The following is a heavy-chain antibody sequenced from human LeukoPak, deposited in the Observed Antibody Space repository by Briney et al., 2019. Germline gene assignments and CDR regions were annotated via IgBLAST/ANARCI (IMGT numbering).Heavy chain of an antibody. V-gene: IGHV4-59*01. D-gene: IGHD3-9*01. J-gene: IGHJ3*02. CDR2: IYYSGST. CDR1: GGSLNGYY. Sequence: SETLSLTCAVYGGSLNGYYWSWIRQPPGKGLEWIGYIYYSGSTNYNPSLKSRVTISVDTSKNQFSLKLSSVTAADTAVYYCARGRLYYDILTGYFSLDAFDIWGQGTMVTVSS. CDR3: ARGRLYYDILTGYFSLDAFDI.